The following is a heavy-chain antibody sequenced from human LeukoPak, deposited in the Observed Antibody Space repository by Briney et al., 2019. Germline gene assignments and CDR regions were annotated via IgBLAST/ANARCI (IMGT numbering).Heavy chain of an antibody. J-gene: IGHJ4*02. V-gene: IGHV1-18*01. D-gene: IGHD3-10*01. CDR3: ARDWYYYGSGSYVEPFFDY. Sequence: ASVKVSCKASGYTLASYGISWVRQAPGQGLEWMGWISAHNGNTNYAQKFQGRVTMTTDTSTNTAYMELRSLRYDDTAVYYCARDWYYYGSGSYVEPFFDYWGREPWSPSPQ. CDR2: ISAHNGNT. CDR1: GYTLASYG.